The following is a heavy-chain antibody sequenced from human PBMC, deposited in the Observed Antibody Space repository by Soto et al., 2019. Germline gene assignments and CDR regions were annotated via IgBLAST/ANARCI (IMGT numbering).Heavy chain of an antibody. V-gene: IGHV1-8*01. D-gene: IGHD6-13*01. CDR1: GYIFTNYE. Sequence: QVQLVQSGAEVKKPGASVKVSCKASGYIFTNYEINWVRQATGQGLEWMGWMNPNTGNTVYAQKSQGRVTTTRDTSINTVYMELSSLRSEDTAVYYCARATRVAVAGNRYFFDYWGQGTLGTVSS. CDR2: MNPNTGNT. J-gene: IGHJ4*02. CDR3: ARATRVAVAGNRYFFDY.